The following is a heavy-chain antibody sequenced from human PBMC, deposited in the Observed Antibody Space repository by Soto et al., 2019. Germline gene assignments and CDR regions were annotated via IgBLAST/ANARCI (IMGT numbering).Heavy chain of an antibody. J-gene: IGHJ6*02. CDR1: GYTFTSYG. CDR3: ARVVPADIGYSGMDV. D-gene: IGHD2-2*02. Sequence: QVQLVQSGAEVKKPGASVKVSCKASGYTFTSYGISWVRQAPGQGLEWMGWISAYNGNTNYAQKLQGRVTMTTDTTTSTANMEPKSLRSGDTSVYYCARVVPADIGYSGMDVWGQGTTVTVSS. V-gene: IGHV1-18*01. CDR2: ISAYNGNT.